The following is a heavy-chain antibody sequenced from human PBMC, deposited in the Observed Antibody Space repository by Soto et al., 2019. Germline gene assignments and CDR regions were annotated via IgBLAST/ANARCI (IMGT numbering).Heavy chain of an antibody. CDR1: GLTFDEHA. D-gene: IGHD4-17*01. CDR2: IFWSGGSV. V-gene: IGHV3-9*01. CDR3: ARDLTPGGADV. Sequence: EVQLVESGGGLVQPGRSLRLSCVVSGLTFDEHAMHWVRQGPGKGLEWVSGIFWSGGSVGYADSVKGRFTVSRDKAKNSLYLQMDILRAEDTALYYCARDLTPGGADVWGQGTTVTVSS. J-gene: IGHJ6*02.